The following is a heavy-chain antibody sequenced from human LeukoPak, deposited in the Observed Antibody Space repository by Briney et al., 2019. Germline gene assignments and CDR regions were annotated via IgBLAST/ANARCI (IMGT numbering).Heavy chain of an antibody. CDR1: GFTVSINY. CDR2: IYSGGST. V-gene: IGHV3-53*01. J-gene: IGHJ3*02. CDR3: ARGPGPLPRAFDI. Sequence: PGGSLRLSCVASGFTVSINYMSWVRQAPGKGLEWVSVIYSGGSTYYADSVKGRFTISRDNSKNTLYLQMNSLRAEDTAVYHCARGPGPLPRAFDIWGQGTMVTVSS.